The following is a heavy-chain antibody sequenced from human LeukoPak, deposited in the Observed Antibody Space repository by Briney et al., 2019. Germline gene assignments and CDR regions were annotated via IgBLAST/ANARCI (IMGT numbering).Heavy chain of an antibody. CDR2: IYYSGST. J-gene: IGHJ4*02. V-gene: IGHV4-30-4*01. CDR1: GGSISSGDYY. Sequence: PSETLSLTCTVSGGSISSGDYYWSWIRQPPGKGLEWIGYIYYSGSTYYNPSLKSRVTISVDTSKNQFSLKLNSVTAADTAVYYCARHGGHYQSDDWGQGTLVTVSS. D-gene: IGHD2-21*01. CDR3: ARHGGHYQSDD.